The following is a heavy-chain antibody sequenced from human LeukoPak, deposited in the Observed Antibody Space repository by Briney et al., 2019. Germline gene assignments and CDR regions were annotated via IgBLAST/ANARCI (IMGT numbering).Heavy chain of an antibody. CDR2: INHSGST. CDR3: ARSRISDAFDI. Sequence: PSETLSLTCAVYGGSFSGYYWSWIRQPPGKGLEWIGEINHSGSTNYNPSLKSRVTISVDTSKNQFSLKLSSVTAADTAVYYCARSRISDAFDIWGQGTMVTVS. J-gene: IGHJ3*02. D-gene: IGHD2-15*01. CDR1: GGSFSGYY. V-gene: IGHV4-34*01.